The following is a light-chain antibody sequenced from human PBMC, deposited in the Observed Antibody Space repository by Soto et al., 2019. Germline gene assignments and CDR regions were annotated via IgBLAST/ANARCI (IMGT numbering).Light chain of an antibody. CDR2: EAS. V-gene: IGKV1-9*01. CDR3: QQSYSSPPT. Sequence: DIQLTQSPSLLSASVGDRVTITCRASHDISTYLAWYQQKPGKAPTLMIYEASTLQSGVPSRFSGSGSGTEFTLTISSLQPEDFATYYCQQSYSSPPTFGQGTKVDIK. CDR1: HDISTY. J-gene: IGKJ1*01.